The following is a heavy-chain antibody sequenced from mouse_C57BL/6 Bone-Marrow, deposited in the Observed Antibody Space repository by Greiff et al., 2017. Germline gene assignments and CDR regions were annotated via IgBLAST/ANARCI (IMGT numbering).Heavy chain of an antibody. CDR3: ARHYYGSSHWYFDV. V-gene: IGHV5-6*01. Sequence: EVQRVESGGDLVKPGGSLKLSCAASGFTFSSYGMSWVSQTPDKRLEWVATISSGGSYTYYPDSVKGRFTISRDNAKNTLYLQMSSLKSEDTAMYYCARHYYGSSHWYFDVWGTGTTVTVSS. CDR1: GFTFSSYG. J-gene: IGHJ1*03. CDR2: ISSGGSYT. D-gene: IGHD1-1*01.